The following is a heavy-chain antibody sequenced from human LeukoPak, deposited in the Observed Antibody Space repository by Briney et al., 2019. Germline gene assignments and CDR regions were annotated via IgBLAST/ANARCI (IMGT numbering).Heavy chain of an antibody. J-gene: IGHJ3*02. CDR3: ATLRSGSTSNAFDI. Sequence: SETLSLTCAVYGGSFSGYYWSWIRQPPGKGLEWIGEINHSGSADYNPSLKSRVTISVDTPKNQFSLKLRSVTAADTSVYYCATLRSGSTSNAFDIWGQGTMVTVSS. D-gene: IGHD3-22*01. CDR2: INHSGSA. V-gene: IGHV4-34*01. CDR1: GGSFSGYY.